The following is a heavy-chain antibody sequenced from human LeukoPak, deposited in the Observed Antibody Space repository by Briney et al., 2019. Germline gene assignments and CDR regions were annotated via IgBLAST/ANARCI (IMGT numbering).Heavy chain of an antibody. CDR3: AREYYCDSSGYYVIDY. D-gene: IGHD3-22*01. V-gene: IGHV4-59*01. Sequence: PSETLSLTCTVSGGSISSYYWSWIRQPPGKGLEWIGYIYYSGSTNYNPSLKSRVTISVDTAKNQFSLKLSSVTAADTAVYYCAREYYCDSSGYYVIDYWGQGTLVTVSS. CDR1: GGSISSYY. J-gene: IGHJ4*02. CDR2: IYYSGST.